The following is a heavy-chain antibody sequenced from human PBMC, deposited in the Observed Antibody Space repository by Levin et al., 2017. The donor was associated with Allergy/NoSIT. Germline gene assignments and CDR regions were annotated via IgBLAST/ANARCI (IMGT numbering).Heavy chain of an antibody. J-gene: IGHJ6*03. CDR2: IPYDGANK. Sequence: GESLKISCAASGFTFSDYAMHWVRQAPGKGLEWVAFIPYDGANKYYADSVKGRFTISRDNSKNTLFLQVNSLRAEDTAVYYCARDYGSGAGNYFYYYMDVWGKGTTVTVSS. D-gene: IGHD6-19*01. CDR1: GFTFSDYA. V-gene: IGHV3-30-3*01. CDR3: ARDYGSGAGNYFYYYMDV.